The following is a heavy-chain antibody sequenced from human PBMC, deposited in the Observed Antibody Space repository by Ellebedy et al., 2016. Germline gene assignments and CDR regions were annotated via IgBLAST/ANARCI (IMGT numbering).Heavy chain of an antibody. CDR1: GFNFGTFI. D-gene: IGHD3-10*01. J-gene: IGHJ4*02. V-gene: IGHV3-48*01. CDR2: ITSTSSMT. CDR3: ARDRFYGSGMYYFDS. Sequence: GESLKISCEASGFNFGTFIMNWVRQAPGKGLEWVSFITSTSSMTYYADSVKGRFTISRDNAKNSLYLQMNSLRAEDTAVYYCARDRFYGSGMYYFDSWGQGTLVTVSS.